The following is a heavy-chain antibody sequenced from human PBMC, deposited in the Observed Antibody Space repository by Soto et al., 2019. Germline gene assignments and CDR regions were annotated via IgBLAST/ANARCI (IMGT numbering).Heavy chain of an antibody. J-gene: IGHJ4*02. CDR1: GGTFSSYA. CDR3: ARAYSSGWYFSPSDY. V-gene: IGHV1-69*01. Sequence: QVQLVQSGAEVKKPGSSVKVSCKASGGTFSSYAISWVRQAPGQGLEWMGGIIPIFGTAHYAQKFQGRVTITADESTSTAYMELSSLRSEDTAVYYCARAYSSGWYFSPSDYWGQGTLVTVSS. CDR2: IIPIFGTA. D-gene: IGHD6-19*01.